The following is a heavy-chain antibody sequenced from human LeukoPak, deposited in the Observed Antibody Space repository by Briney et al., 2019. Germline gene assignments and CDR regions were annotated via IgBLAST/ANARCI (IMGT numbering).Heavy chain of an antibody. V-gene: IGHV3-48*03. CDR1: GFTFSSYA. CDR3: ARESGSDYEESFLRF. J-gene: IGHJ4*02. CDR2: IGASGRTI. Sequence: PGGSLRLSCAASGFTFSSYAMSWVRQAPGRGLEWVSYIGASGRTIFYGDSVKGRFTLSRDNAKNSLYLQMNSLRAEDTGVYYCARESGSDYEESFLRFWGQGILVTVSS. D-gene: IGHD1-26*01.